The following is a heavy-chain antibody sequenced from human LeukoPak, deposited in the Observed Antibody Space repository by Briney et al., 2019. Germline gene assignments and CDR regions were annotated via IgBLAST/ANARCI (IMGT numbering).Heavy chain of an antibody. CDR3: AKGGRPGHNWFNS. CDR1: GFTFSDYG. V-gene: IGHV3-30*02. J-gene: IGHJ5*01. CDR2: IRNDGSYE. D-gene: IGHD2-15*01. Sequence: GGSLRLSCAASGFTFSDYGMHWVRQAPGKGLEWVAFIRNDGSYEYYPDSVKGRFTISRDNSRNALFLQMNSLRAEDTAVYYCAKGGRPGHNWFNSWGQGTLVTVSS.